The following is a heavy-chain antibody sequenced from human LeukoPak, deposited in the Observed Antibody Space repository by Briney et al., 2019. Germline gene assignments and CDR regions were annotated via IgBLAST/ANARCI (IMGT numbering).Heavy chain of an antibody. CDR2: IYYSGST. CDR1: GGSISSYF. J-gene: IGHJ6*02. CDR3: ARSGILSNSWYLSGDYYYYYGMDV. D-gene: IGHD6-19*01. Sequence: SETLSLTCTVSGGSISSYFWSWIRQPPGKGLEGIGYIYYSGSTNYNLSLKSRFTISVDTSEHQFSLKLSSVTAAHTAVYYCARSGILSNSWYLSGDYYYYYGMDVWGQGTTVTVSS. V-gene: IGHV4-59*01.